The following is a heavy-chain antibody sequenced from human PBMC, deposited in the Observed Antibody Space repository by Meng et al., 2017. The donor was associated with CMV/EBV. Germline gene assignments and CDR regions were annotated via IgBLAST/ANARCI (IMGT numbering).Heavy chain of an antibody. V-gene: IGHV4-31*03. CDR1: GGSISSGGYY. J-gene: IGHJ4*02. D-gene: IGHD2-21*01. CDR2: IYYSGST. Sequence: LRLSCTVSGGSISSGGYYWSWIRQHPGKGREWIGYIYYSGSTYYNPSLKSRVTISVDTSKNQFSLKLSSVTAADTAVYYCARKHCGGDCSLDYWGQGTLVTVSS. CDR3: ARKHCGGDCSLDY.